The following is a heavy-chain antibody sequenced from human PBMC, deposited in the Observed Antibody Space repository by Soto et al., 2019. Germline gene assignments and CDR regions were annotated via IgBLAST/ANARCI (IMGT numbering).Heavy chain of an antibody. Sequence: ASVKVSCKASGYTFTSYGISWVRQAPGQRLEWIGWISAGSGNTNYAQKFQERVTITTDTSTDTAYMELSSLRSEDTAVYYCAVTDSSYSSGWYYYWGQGTLVTVSS. D-gene: IGHD6-19*01. J-gene: IGHJ4*02. V-gene: IGHV1-18*01. CDR2: ISAGSGNT. CDR3: AVTDSSYSSGWYYY. CDR1: GYTFTSYG.